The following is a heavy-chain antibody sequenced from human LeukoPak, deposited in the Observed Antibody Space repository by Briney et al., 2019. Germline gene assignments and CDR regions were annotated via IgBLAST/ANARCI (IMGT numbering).Heavy chain of an antibody. CDR2: IYYSGST. V-gene: IGHV4-59*08. D-gene: IGHD1-14*01. Sequence: PSETLSLTCTVSGGSISSYYWSWIRQPPGKGLEWIGYIYYSGSTNYNPSLKSRVTISVDTSKNQFSLRLSSVTAADTAVYYCARATRKADAFDIWGQGTMVTVSS. CDR1: GGSISSYY. J-gene: IGHJ3*02. CDR3: ARATRKADAFDI.